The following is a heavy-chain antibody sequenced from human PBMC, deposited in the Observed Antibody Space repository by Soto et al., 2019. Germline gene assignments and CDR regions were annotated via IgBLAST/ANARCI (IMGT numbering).Heavy chain of an antibody. J-gene: IGHJ6*03. CDR2: INAGNGNT. Sequence: ASVKVSCKASGYTFTSYAMHWVRQAPGQRLEWMGWINAGNGNTKYSQKFQGRVTITGDTSTSTAYMELSSLRSEDTAVYYCARGKQYYYMDVWGKGTTVTVSS. V-gene: IGHV1-3*01. D-gene: IGHD3-10*01. CDR3: ARGKQYYYMDV. CDR1: GYTFTSYA.